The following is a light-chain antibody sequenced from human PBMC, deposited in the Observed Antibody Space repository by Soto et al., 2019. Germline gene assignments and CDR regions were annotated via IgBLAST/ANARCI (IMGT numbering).Light chain of an antibody. Sequence: QSVLTQPPSLSAAPGQTVTVSCSGSSSNIGNNYVSWYQQLPGTAPKLLLFDNDKRPSGIPDRFSGSKSGTSATLGITGLQTGDEADYYCGTWDINLSAVIFGGGTQLTVL. CDR1: SSNIGNNY. J-gene: IGLJ2*01. V-gene: IGLV1-51*01. CDR2: DND. CDR3: GTWDINLSAVI.